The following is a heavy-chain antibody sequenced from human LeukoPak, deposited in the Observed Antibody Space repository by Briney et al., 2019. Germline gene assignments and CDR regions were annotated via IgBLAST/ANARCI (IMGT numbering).Heavy chain of an antibody. CDR2: ISSSGSML. Sequence: PGGSLRLSCTVSGFTFSDYYMSWVRQAPGKGLEWVSYISSSGSMLHYADSVEGRFTISRDNAKNSLYLQMSSLRVEDTAVYYCTRRPYSSSWYYFDYWGQGTLVTVSS. J-gene: IGHJ4*02. D-gene: IGHD6-13*01. CDR1: GFTFSDYY. V-gene: IGHV3-11*04. CDR3: TRRPYSSSWYYFDY.